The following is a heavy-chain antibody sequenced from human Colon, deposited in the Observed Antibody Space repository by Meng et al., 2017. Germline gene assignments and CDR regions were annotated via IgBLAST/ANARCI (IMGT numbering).Heavy chain of an antibody. CDR2: IFYTGSA. CDR3: ARADCTAGICYQFDN. D-gene: IGHD2-8*02. Sequence: QVRLQESGPVLVKPSQTLSLTCNVSGLSIGTTGDYWTWIRQRPGKGLEWIGKIFYTGSAHYNPSLKTRAAMSVDRSKNQFSLKLNSVTAADTAVYYCARADCTAGICYQFDNWGQGTLVTVSS. J-gene: IGHJ4*02. V-gene: IGHV4-31*03. CDR1: GLSIGTTGDY.